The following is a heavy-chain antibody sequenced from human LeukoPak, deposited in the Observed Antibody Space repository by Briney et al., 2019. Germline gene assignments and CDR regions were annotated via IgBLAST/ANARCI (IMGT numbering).Heavy chain of an antibody. D-gene: IGHD2-2*01. J-gene: IGHJ5*02. CDR1: GYTFTSYG. CDR2: ISAYNGNT. V-gene: IGHV1-18*01. Sequence: ASVKVSCKASGYTFTSYGISWVRQAPGQGLKWMGWISAYNGNTNYAQKLQGRVTMTTDTSTSTAYMELRSLRSDDTAVYYCARGAAHPKSSWFDPWGQGTLVTVSS. CDR3: ARGAAHPKSSWFDP.